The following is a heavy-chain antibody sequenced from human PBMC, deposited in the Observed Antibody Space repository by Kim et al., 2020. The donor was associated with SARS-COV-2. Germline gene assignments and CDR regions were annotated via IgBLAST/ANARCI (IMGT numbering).Heavy chain of an antibody. V-gene: IGHV3-23*01. D-gene: IGHD3-16*01. CDR2: ISDNGGTK. CDR1: GFTFRTHG. Sequence: GGSLRLSCAASGFTFRTHGMSWVRQVPGKGLEWVSTISDNGGTKHYADSVKGRFTISRDNSKNTLFLQMNSLRAEDTAIYYCANMLSLALWGRGTLVTVSS. CDR3: ANMLSLAL. J-gene: IGHJ4*02.